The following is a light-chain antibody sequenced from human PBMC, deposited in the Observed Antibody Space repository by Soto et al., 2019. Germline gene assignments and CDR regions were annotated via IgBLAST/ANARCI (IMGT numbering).Light chain of an antibody. V-gene: IGKV1-6*02. CDR2: AAA. CDR3: LQHYNSPLT. Sequence: AIQMAQSPSSLSASVGDRVTITCRASQGIGNDVGWFQQKPGKAPKLLIYAAATLQSGVPSRFSGSSSGTEFSLTISSMQPEDFATYYCLQHYNSPLTFGEGTKVEIK. J-gene: IGKJ4*01. CDR1: QGIGND.